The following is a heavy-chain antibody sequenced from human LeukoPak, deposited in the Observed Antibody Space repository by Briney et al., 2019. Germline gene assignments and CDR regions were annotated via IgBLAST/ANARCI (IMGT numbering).Heavy chain of an antibody. J-gene: IGHJ4*02. CDR1: GYTFTSYA. V-gene: IGHV1-3*01. Sequence: GASVTVSFTASGYTFTSYAMHWVGQAPGQRGEGMGWINAGNGNTKYSQKFQGRVTITRDTSASTAYMELSSLRSEDTAVYYCARDPNYYGSGAIDYWGQGTLVTVSS. CDR2: INAGNGNT. D-gene: IGHD3-10*01. CDR3: ARDPNYYGSGAIDY.